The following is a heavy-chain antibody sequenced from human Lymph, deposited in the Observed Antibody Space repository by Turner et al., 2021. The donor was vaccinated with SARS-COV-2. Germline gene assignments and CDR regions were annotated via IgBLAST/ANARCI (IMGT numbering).Heavy chain of an antibody. D-gene: IGHD6-13*01. CDR1: GILVSRNY. CDR2: IYSGGTT. V-gene: IGHV3-53*02. J-gene: IGHJ6*02. CDR3: ARDLGTYGMDV. Sequence: EVQLVETGGGLIQPGGSLRLSCAASGILVSRNYMNWVRQAPGKGLEWVSVIYSGGTTYYADSVKGRFTISRDNSKNTLYLQMNSLSVEDTAVYYCARDLGTYGMDVWGQGTTVTVSS.